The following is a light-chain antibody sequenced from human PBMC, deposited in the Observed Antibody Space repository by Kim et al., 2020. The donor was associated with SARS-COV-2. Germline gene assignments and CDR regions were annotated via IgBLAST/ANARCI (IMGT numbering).Light chain of an antibody. CDR1: SIRTYY. J-gene: IGLJ3*02. V-gene: IGLV3-19*01. CDR2: DKK. Sequence: SSELTQDPAVSVALGQTVRITCQGASIRTYYASRYQQKPGQVPGIVIYDKKNRPSGIPDRFSGPRSGDTASLTITGTQAGDEADYYCHSRDSSSNHGVFG. CDR3: HSRDSSSNHGV.